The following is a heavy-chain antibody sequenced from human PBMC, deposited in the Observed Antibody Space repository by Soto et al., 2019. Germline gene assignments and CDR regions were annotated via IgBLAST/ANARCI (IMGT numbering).Heavy chain of an antibody. CDR3: ARLPSRHLVDY. V-gene: IGHV4-39*01. CDR1: GSSISSSGYY. CDR2: MYYGGST. J-gene: IGHJ4*02. D-gene: IGHD3-3*02. Sequence: QLQVQESGPGLVKPSETLSLTCTVSGSSISSSGYYWGWIRQPPGQGLAWIGSMYYGGSTYYNPSLKSRVTVSVDASKNQFSRNLSSVTAADTAVYYCARLPSRHLVDYWGQGTLVTVAS.